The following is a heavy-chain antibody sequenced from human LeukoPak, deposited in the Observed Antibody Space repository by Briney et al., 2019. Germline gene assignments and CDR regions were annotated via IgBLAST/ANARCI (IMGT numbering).Heavy chain of an antibody. Sequence: ASVKVSCKASGYNFINYGIAWVRQAPGQGLEWMAWISAHNGNTNFAQNLQGRVTMTTDASTNTAYMELRSQTYDDTAMYYCAREPIPRGRGSGWYSSLDNWGQGTLVTVSS. J-gene: IGHJ4*02. V-gene: IGHV1-18*01. D-gene: IGHD6-19*01. CDR3: AREPIPRGRGSGWYSSLDN. CDR2: ISAHNGNT. CDR1: GYNFINYG.